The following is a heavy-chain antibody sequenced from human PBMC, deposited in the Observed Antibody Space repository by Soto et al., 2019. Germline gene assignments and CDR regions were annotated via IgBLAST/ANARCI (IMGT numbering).Heavy chain of an antibody. V-gene: IGHV3-30*18. J-gene: IGHJ6*03. D-gene: IGHD4-17*01. CDR1: GFTFSSYG. Sequence: GGSLRLSCAASGFTFSSYGMHWVRQAPGKGLEWVAVISYDGSNKYYADSVKGRFTISRDNSKNTLYLQMNSLRAEDTAVYYCAKERGDYYYYYMDVWGKGTTVTVSS. CDR2: ISYDGSNK. CDR3: AKERGDYYYYYMDV.